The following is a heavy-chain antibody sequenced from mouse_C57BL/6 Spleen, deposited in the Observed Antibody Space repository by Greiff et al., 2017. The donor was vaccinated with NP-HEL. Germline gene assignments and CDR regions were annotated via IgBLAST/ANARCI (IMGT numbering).Heavy chain of an antibody. Sequence: VQLQQSGAELVRPGASVPLSCTASGYTFTDYEMHWVKQTPVHGLECIGAIDPETGGTAYTQKFKGRAILTADKSSSTAYMELRSLTSEDSAVYYCTRCYYGSSGDYGGQGTTLTVSS. D-gene: IGHD1-1*01. CDR2: IDPETGGT. V-gene: IGHV1-15*01. J-gene: IGHJ2*01. CDR1: GYTFTDYE. CDR3: TRCYYGSSGDY.